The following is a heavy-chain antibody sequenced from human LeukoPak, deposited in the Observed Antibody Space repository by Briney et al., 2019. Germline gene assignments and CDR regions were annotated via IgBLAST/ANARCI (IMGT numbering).Heavy chain of an antibody. CDR3: ARGQLLYKAYFDY. CDR2: INHSGST. J-gene: IGHJ4*02. CDR1: GGSFSGYY. D-gene: IGHD2-2*02. Sequence: SETLSLTCAVYGGSFSGYYWSWIRQPPGKGLEWIGDINHSGSTNYNPSLKSRVTISVDTSKYQFSLKLSSVTAADTAVYYCARGQLLYKAYFDYWGQGTLVTVSS. V-gene: IGHV4-34*01.